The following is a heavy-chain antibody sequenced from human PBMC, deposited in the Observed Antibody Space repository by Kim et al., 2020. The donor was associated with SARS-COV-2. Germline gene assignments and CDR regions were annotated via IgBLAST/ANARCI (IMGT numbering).Heavy chain of an antibody. CDR3: ARAHASGSSSGLLDY. V-gene: IGHV4-34*01. CDR2: INDSGST. Sequence: SETLSLTCAVYGGSFSGHYWTWIRQPPGKGLEWIGEINDSGSTNYNPPLKSRLTISVDTSKNQFTLKLRSVTAADTAVYYCARAHASGSSSGLLDYWGQGNLVTVSS. J-gene: IGHJ4*02. CDR1: GGSFSGHY. D-gene: IGHD3-10*01.